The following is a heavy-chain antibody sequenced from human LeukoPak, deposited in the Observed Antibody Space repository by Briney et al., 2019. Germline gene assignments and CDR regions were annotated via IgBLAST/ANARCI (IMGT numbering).Heavy chain of an antibody. J-gene: IGHJ4*02. CDR1: GFTLSSFW. CDR2: INQDGSEK. Sequence: GGSLRLSCAASGFTLSSFWMSWVRQAPGKGLEWVANINQDGSEKHYVNSVKGRFTISRDNAKNSLYLQMNSLRAEDTAVYYCARDPLTSAAAGNYWGQGTLVTVSS. V-gene: IGHV3-7*01. CDR3: ARDPLTSAAAGNY. D-gene: IGHD6-25*01.